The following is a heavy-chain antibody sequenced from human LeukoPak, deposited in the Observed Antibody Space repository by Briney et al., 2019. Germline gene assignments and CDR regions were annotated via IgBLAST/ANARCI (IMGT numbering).Heavy chain of an antibody. CDR1: GGTFSSYA. J-gene: IGHJ4*02. D-gene: IGHD3-10*01. CDR3: ATERGTVRGVPTADY. CDR2: ISAYNGNT. V-gene: IGHV1-18*01. Sequence: ASVKVSCKASGGTFSSYAISWVRQAPGQGLEWMGWISAYNGNTNYAQKLQGRVTMTTDTSTSTAYMELRSLRSDDTAVYYCATERGTVRGVPTADYWGQGTLVTVSS.